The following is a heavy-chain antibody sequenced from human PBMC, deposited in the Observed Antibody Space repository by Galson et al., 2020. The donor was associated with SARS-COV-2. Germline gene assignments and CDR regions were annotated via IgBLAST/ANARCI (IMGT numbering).Heavy chain of an antibody. V-gene: IGHV3-33*01. J-gene: IGHJ4*02. D-gene: IGHD6-19*01. CDR3: ARDGQLTSGWAFDY. Sequence: LSLTCAASGFTFSDHAIHRVRQAPGKGLAWVAQIFYDGSDQYYGDSVKGRFTISRDSSKNMVYLQMNNLKVDDTAVYYCARDGQLTSGWAFDYWGQGTLVTVSS. CDR2: IFYDGSDQ. CDR1: GFTFSDHA.